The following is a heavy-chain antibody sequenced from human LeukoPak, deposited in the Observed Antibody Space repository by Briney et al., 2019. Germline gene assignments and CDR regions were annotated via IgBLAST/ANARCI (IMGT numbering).Heavy chain of an antibody. J-gene: IGHJ3*02. D-gene: IGHD4-23*01. CDR2: SHNTGRA. CDR3: ARHGGAYGGVFDI. Sequence: PSETLSLACTVSGGSISSSSYYWGWIRQPPGKGLEWLGYSHNTGRANYNPSLDSRVTISVDMSKNQFSLRLTSVTAADTAVYYCARHGGAYGGVFDIWGQGTVVTVSS. CDR1: GGSISSSSYY. V-gene: IGHV4-61*05.